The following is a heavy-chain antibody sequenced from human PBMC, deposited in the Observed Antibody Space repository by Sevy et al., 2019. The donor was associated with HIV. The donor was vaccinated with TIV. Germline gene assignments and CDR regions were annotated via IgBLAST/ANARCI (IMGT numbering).Heavy chain of an antibody. CDR3: AKDFLTQAGIAVAGYFDY. V-gene: IGHV3-30*18. CDR1: GFTFSSYG. D-gene: IGHD6-19*01. Sequence: GESLKISCAASGFTFSSYGMHWVRQAPGKGLEWVAVISYDGSNKYYAGSVKGRFTISRDNSKNTLYLQMNSLRAEDTAVYYCAKDFLTQAGIAVAGYFDYWGQGTLVTVSS. CDR2: ISYDGSNK. J-gene: IGHJ4*02.